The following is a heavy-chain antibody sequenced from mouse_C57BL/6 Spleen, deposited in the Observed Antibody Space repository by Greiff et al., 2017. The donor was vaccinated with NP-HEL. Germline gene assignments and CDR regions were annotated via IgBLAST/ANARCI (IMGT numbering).Heavy chain of an antibody. D-gene: IGHD4-1*01. CDR3: ARLGPWFAY. Sequence: DVKLQESGGGLVKPGGSLKLSCAASGFTFSDYGMHWVRQAPEKGLEWVAYISRGSSTIYYADTVKGRITISRVNSKNTLFLQMTSLRSEDTAMYYCARLGPWFAYWGQGTLVTVSA. V-gene: IGHV5-17*01. CDR2: ISRGSSTI. CDR1: GFTFSDYG. J-gene: IGHJ3*01.